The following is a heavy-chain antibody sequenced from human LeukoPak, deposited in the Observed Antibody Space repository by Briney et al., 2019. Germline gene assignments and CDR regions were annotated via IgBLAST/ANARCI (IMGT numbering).Heavy chain of an antibody. CDR3: ARYRRSSRNYYYYYGMDV. CDR1: GDSVSSNSAA. V-gene: IGHV6-1*01. D-gene: IGHD6-13*01. CDR2: TYYRSKWYN. Sequence: SQTLSLTCAISGDSVSSNSAAWNWIRQSPSRGLEWLGRTYYRSKWYNDYAVSVKSRITINPDTSKNQFSLQLSSVTAADTAVYYCARYRRSSRNYYYYYGMDVWGQGTTVTVSS. J-gene: IGHJ6*02.